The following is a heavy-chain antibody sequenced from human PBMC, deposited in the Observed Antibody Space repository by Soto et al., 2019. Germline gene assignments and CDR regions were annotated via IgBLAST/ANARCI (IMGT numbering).Heavy chain of an antibody. CDR1: GFTCSRYW. J-gene: IGHJ5*02. V-gene: IGHV3-7*01. Sequence: PGGSLRLSCAASGFTCSRYWMSWVRQAPGKGLEWVANIKQDGSEKYSVDSVTGRFTISRDNARNSMYLQMKSLRVEDTAVYYCVRTGDPSWFDPWGQGTLVTVSS. D-gene: IGHD2-21*02. CDR3: VRTGDPSWFDP. CDR2: IKQDGSEK.